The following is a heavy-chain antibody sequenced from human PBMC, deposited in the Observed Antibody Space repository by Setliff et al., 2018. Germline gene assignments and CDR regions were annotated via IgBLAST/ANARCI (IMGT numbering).Heavy chain of an antibody. Sequence: PSETLSLTCIVSGGSINSYYWNWIRQPPGKGLEWIGYIYYSGNSNYDTNYNPSLKSRVTISVDTSKTQFSLKLSSVTAADTALYYCTVYNTGSSKDHYWGQGTPVTVSS. CDR1: GGSINSYY. J-gene: IGHJ4*02. CDR3: TVYNTGSSKDHY. D-gene: IGHD2-8*02. CDR2: IYYSGNSNYDT. V-gene: IGHV4-59*03.